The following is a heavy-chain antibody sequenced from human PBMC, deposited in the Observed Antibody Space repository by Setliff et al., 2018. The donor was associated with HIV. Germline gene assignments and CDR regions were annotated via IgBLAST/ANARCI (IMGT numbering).Heavy chain of an antibody. J-gene: IGHJ4*02. D-gene: IGHD6-13*01. V-gene: IGHV1-3*01. CDR1: GYTFTSYA. CDR2: INAGNGNT. CDR3: ARDFLFTEAAAGETFDY. Sequence: PSVKVSCKASGYTFTSYAMHWVRRAPGQRLEWMGWINAGNGNTKYSQKFQGRVTITRDTSASTAYMELSSLRSEDTAVYYCARDFLFTEAAAGETFDYWGQGTLVTVSS.